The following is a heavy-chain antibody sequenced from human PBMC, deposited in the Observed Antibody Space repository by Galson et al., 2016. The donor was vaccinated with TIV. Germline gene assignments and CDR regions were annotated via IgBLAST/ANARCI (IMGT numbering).Heavy chain of an antibody. CDR3: ARTGANTLYSGGYGDDDGFDF. CDR1: GFTLPNYG. D-gene: IGHD1-26*01. V-gene: IGHV3-33*01. J-gene: IGHJ3*01. CDR2: IWYDGTNT. Sequence: SLRLSCATSGFTLPNYGMTWVRQAPGKGLEWVAVIWYDGTNTHYADSVKCRFTISKDNSENTLNLQMNTLRAEDTAVYYCARTGANTLYSGGYGDDDGFDFWGQGTMVTVSS.